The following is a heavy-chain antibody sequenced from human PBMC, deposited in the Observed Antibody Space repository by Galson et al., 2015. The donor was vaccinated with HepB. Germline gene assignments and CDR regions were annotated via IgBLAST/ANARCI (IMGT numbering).Heavy chain of an antibody. CDR1: GFTFSRDA. J-gene: IGHJ4*02. V-gene: IGHV3-23*01. D-gene: IGHD1-26*01. CDR2: ISHSGDNT. CDR3: AEEYYQQIFHY. Sequence: SLRLSCAASGFTFSRDAMSWVRQAPGKGLEWVSTISHSGDNTFYIDAVKGRFTISRDNSKNALFLQMDSLRAEDTAVYFCAEEYYQQIFHYWGQGALVTVSS.